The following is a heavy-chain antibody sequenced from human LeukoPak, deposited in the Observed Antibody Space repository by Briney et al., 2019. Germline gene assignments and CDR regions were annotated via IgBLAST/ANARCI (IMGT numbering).Heavy chain of an antibody. V-gene: IGHV3-49*03. J-gene: IGHJ5*02. CDR3: TRAYTQLGFDP. Sequence: PGRSLRLSCTASGFTFGDYAMSLFRQAPGKGLEWVGFIRSKAYGGTTEYAASVKGRFTISRDDSKSIAYLQMNSLKTEDTAVYYCTRAYTQLGFDPWGQGTLVTVSS. CDR1: GFTFGDYA. CDR2: IRSKAYGGTT. D-gene: IGHD2-2*01.